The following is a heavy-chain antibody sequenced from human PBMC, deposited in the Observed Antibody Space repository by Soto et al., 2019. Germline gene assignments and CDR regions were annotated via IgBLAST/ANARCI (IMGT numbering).Heavy chain of an antibody. Sequence: QVQLVQSGAEVKKPGSSVKVSCKASGGTFSSFPIAWVRQAPGQGLEWVGGIMPIFGTTKYAQNFRDRVTIYADESTSTAYMELSSLRFEATAVYYCAMIEYSSGSDYWGQGTLVTVFS. CDR3: AMIEYSSGSDY. V-gene: IGHV1-69*01. CDR2: IMPIFGTT. CDR1: GGTFSSFP. J-gene: IGHJ4*02. D-gene: IGHD6-19*01.